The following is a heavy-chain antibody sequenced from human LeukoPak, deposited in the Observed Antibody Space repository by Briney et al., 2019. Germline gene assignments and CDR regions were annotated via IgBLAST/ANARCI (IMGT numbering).Heavy chain of an antibody. Sequence: SETLSLTCAVYGGSFSGYYWSWIRQPPGKGLEWIGYIYHSGSTYYNPSLKSRVTISVDTSKNQFSLKLSSVTAADTAVYYCARDEGSNWFDPWGQGTLVTVSS. V-gene: IGHV4-30-4*01. CDR1: GGSFSGYY. CDR3: ARDEGSNWFDP. J-gene: IGHJ5*02. CDR2: IYHSGST.